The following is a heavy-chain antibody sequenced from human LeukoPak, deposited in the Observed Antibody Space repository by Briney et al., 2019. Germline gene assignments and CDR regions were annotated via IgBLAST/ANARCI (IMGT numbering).Heavy chain of an antibody. CDR3: ARDPTSNTYGDYFFDY. CDR2: ISASGGGK. J-gene: IGHJ4*02. CDR1: GFTFSTYA. Sequence: PGGSLRLSCAASGFTFSTYAMNWVRQAPGKGLEWVSGISASGGGKFYADSVKGRFTISRDKSKSTVSLQMNSLRAEDAAVYYCARDPTSNTYGDYFFDYWGQGTLVTVSS. V-gene: IGHV3-23*01. D-gene: IGHD4-17*01.